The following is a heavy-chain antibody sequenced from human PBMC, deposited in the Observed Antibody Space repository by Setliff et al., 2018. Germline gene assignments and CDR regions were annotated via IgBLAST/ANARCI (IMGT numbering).Heavy chain of an antibody. D-gene: IGHD3-9*01. Sequence: PSETLSLTCTVSGGSITSHSYYWAWIRQPPGKGLEWTGSIYYDGRTFSHPSLRSRVTVSVDTSKNQFSLRLSSVTAADTAVYYCAREYYDILTRSRGWYFDLWGRGTLVTVSS. J-gene: IGHJ2*01. V-gene: IGHV4-39*07. CDR2: IYYDGRT. CDR1: GGSITSHSYY. CDR3: AREYYDILTRSRGWYFDL.